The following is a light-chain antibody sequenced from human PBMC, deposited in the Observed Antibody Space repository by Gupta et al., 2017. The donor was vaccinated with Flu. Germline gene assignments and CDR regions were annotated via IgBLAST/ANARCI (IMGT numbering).Light chain of an antibody. V-gene: IGLV2-14*03. CDR1: SSDIGGYDY. CDR3: SAYTRGSAILVT. CDR2: DVG. J-gene: IGLJ2*01. Sequence: QSALTQPASVFGSPGRSITISCTGTSSDIGGYDYVSWYQQRPGKAPQLMIYDVGNRPSGVSNRFSGSKFGNTASLTISGLQADDEADYYCSAYTRGSAILVTFGGGTRLTV.